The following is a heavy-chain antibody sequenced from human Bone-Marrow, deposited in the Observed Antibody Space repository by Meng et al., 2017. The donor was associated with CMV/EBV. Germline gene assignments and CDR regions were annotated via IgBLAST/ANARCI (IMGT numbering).Heavy chain of an antibody. CDR1: GFTFSSYE. J-gene: IGHJ6*01. D-gene: IGHD3-3*01. CDR2: ISSSGSTI. CDR3: ARGENFWSGYYYYYGMDV. V-gene: IGHV3-48*03. Sequence: GESLKISCAASGFTFSSYEMNWVRQAPGKGLEWVSYISSSGSTIYYADPVKGRFTISRDNAKNSLYLQMNSLRAEDTAVYYCARGENFWSGYYYYYGMDVWGQGTTVTVSS.